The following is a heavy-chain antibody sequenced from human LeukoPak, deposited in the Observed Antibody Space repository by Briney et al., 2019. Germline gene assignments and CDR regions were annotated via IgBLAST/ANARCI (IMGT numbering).Heavy chain of an antibody. Sequence: ASVKVSCKASGYTFTGYYMHWVRQAPGQGLEWMGWINPNSGGTNYAQKFQGRVTMTRDTSISTAYMELSRLSSVTAADTAVYYCARAKRYYYGSGSVPQPDYWGQGTLVTVSS. J-gene: IGHJ4*02. CDR2: INPNSGGT. CDR3: ARAKRYYYGSGSVPQPDY. V-gene: IGHV1-2*02. CDR1: GYTFTGYY. D-gene: IGHD3-10*01.